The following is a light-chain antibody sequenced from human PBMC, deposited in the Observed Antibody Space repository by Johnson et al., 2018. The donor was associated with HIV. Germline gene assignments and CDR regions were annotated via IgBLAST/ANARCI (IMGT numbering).Light chain of an antibody. Sequence: QSVLTQPPSVSAAPGQKVTISCSGSSSDMGNYAVSWYQQLPGTAPKLLIYENNKRPSGIPDRFSGSKSVTSGTLGITGLQTGDEADYYCGSWDSSLSAYVFGTGTKVTVL. J-gene: IGLJ1*01. CDR2: ENN. V-gene: IGLV1-51*02. CDR1: SSDMGNYA. CDR3: GSWDSSLSAYV.